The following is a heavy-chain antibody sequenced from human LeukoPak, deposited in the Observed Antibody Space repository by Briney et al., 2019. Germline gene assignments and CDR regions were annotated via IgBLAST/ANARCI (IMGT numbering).Heavy chain of an antibody. CDR1: GFTFNSYA. V-gene: IGHV3-30-3*01. D-gene: IGHD4-17*01. CDR2: ISYDGSKK. Sequence: GGSLRLSCAASGFTFNSYAMHWVRQAPGKGLEWVAVISYDGSKKYHADSVKGRFTISRDNSKNTLFLQFNSLRADDTAVYYCAKGRGTTVTAAANYWGQGTLVTVSS. CDR3: AKGRGTTVTAAANY. J-gene: IGHJ4*02.